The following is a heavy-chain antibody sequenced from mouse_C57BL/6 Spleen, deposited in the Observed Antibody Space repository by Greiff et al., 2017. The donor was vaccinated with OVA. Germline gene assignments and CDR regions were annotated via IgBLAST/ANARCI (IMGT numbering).Heavy chain of an antibody. CDR1: GYAFSSSW. CDR3: ARKLDYYGSSWDWYFDV. Sequence: VQLQQSGPELVKPGASVKISCKASGYAFSSSWMNWVKQRPGKGLEWIGRIYPGDGDTNYNGKFKGKATLTADKSSSTAYMQLSSLTSDDSAVYFCARKLDYYGSSWDWYFDVWGTGTTVTVSS. V-gene: IGHV1-82*01. CDR2: IYPGDGDT. J-gene: IGHJ1*03. D-gene: IGHD1-1*01.